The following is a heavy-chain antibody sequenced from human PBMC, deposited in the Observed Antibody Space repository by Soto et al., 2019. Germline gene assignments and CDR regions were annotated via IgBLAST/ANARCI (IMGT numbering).Heavy chain of an antibody. CDR2: IYYSGST. Sequence: PSETLSLTCTVSGGSISSGDYYWSWIRQPPGKGLEWIGYIYYSGSTYYNPSLKSRVTISVDTSKNQFSLKLSSVTAADTAVYYCARDAFLSLGGMDVWGQGTTVTVSS. V-gene: IGHV4-30-4*01. CDR3: ARDAFLSLGGMDV. CDR1: GGSISSGDYY. J-gene: IGHJ6*02.